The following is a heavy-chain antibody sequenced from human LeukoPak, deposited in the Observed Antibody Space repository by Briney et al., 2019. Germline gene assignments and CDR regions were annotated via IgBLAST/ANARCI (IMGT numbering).Heavy chain of an antibody. D-gene: IGHD3-10*01. CDR2: INPNSGGT. V-gene: IGHV1-2*02. J-gene: IGHJ4*02. CDR1: GYTFTGYY. CDR3: ARDAIGGYRGMPGALDY. Sequence: GASVKVSCKASGYTFTGYYMHWVRQAPGQGLEWMGWINPNSGGTNYAQKFQGRVTMNRDTSISTAYMELSRLRSDDTAVYYCARDAIGGYRGMPGALDYWGQGTLVTVSS.